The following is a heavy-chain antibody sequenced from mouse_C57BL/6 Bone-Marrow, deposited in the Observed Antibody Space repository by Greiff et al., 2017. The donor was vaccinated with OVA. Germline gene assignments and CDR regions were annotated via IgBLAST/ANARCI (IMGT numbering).Heavy chain of an antibody. V-gene: IGHV1-81*01. D-gene: IGHD2-3*01. CDR3: ALYDSYAMDY. J-gene: IGHJ4*01. CDR2: IYPRSGNT. Sequence: VQLQQSGAELARPGASVKLSCKASGYTFTSYGISWVKQRTGQGLEWIGEIYPRSGNTYYNAKFKGKATLTADKSSSTAYMELRSLTSEDSAVYFCALYDSYAMDYWGQGTSVTVSS. CDR1: GYTFTSYG.